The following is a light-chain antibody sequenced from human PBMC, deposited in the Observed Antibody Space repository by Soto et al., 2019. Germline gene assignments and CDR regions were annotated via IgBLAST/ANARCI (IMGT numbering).Light chain of an antibody. CDR1: SSDIGGYNY. CDR3: SPYRSSIPFRV. J-gene: IGLJ1*01. CDR2: DVT. V-gene: IGLV2-14*01. Sequence: QSALTQPASVSGSPGQSITISCTGTSSDIGGYNYVSWYQQHPGKAPKLMIYDVTNRPSGVSNRFSASKSGYTASLTISGLHAEGDADYSCSPYRSSIPFRVFGTGTNVTVL.